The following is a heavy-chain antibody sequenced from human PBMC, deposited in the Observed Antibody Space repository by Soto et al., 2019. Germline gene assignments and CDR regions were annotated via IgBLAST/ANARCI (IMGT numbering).Heavy chain of an antibody. J-gene: IGHJ4*02. Sequence: QVQLQQWGAGLLKPSETLSLTCAVYGGSFSGYYWSWIRQPPGKGLEWIGEINHSGSTNYNPSLKSRVTISVDTSNNQFSLKLSSVTAADTAVYYCARGRRGVVVPAARDGCFDYWGQGTLVTVSS. CDR2: INHSGST. CDR1: GGSFSGYY. V-gene: IGHV4-34*01. D-gene: IGHD2-2*01. CDR3: ARGRRGVVVPAARDGCFDY.